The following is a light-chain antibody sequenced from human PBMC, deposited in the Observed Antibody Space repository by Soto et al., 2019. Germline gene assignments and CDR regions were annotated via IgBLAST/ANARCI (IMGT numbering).Light chain of an antibody. CDR1: SSDVGSYNY. CDR3: SSYTSSATQV. CDR2: DVS. J-gene: IGLJ1*01. V-gene: IGLV2-14*03. Sequence: QSALAQPASVSGSPGQSITISCTGTSSDVGSYNYVSWYQQCAGKAPKLIIYDVSGRPSGVSNRFSCSKSGNTASLTSSGLQAEDEADYYCSSYTSSATQVFGTGTKLTVL.